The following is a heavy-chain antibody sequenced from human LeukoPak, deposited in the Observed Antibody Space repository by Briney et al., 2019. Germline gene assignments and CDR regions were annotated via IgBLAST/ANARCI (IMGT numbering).Heavy chain of an antibody. Sequence: QSGGSLRLSCAASGFTFSSYAMSWVRQAPGKGLEWVSAISGSGGSTYYADSVKGRFTISRGNAKNTLYLQMNSLRAEDTAVYYCARVGAPFDYWGQGTLVTVSS. CDR2: ISGSGGST. J-gene: IGHJ4*02. CDR3: ARVGAPFDY. D-gene: IGHD1-26*01. V-gene: IGHV3-23*01. CDR1: GFTFSSYA.